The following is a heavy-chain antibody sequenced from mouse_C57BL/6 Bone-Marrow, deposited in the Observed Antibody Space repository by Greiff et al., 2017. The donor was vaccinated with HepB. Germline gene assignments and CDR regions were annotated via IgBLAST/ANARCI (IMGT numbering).Heavy chain of an antibody. CDR3: ARKDYGNCFDY. CDR2: IYPGDGDT. J-gene: IGHJ2*01. V-gene: IGHV1-80*01. D-gene: IGHD2-1*01. CDR1: GYAFSSYW. Sequence: QVQLQQSGAELVKPGASVKISCKASGYAFSSYWMNWVKQRPGKGLEWIGQIYPGDGDTNYNGKFKGKATLTADKSSSTAYMQLSSLTSEDSAVYFCARKDYGNCFDYWGQGTTLTVSS.